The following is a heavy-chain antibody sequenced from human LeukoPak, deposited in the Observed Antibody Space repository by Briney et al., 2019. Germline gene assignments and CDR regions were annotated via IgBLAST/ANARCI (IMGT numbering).Heavy chain of an antibody. D-gene: IGHD2-15*01. V-gene: IGHV1-2*02. CDR3: ARGSLSVVAATLGFDY. CDR1: GYTFTGYY. Sequence: ASVKVSCKASGYTFTGYYMHWVRQAPGQGLEWMGWINPNSGGTNYAQKFQGRVTMTRDTSISTAYMELSRLRSDDTAVYYCARGSLSVVAATLGFDYWGQGTLVTVSS. CDR2: INPNSGGT. J-gene: IGHJ4*02.